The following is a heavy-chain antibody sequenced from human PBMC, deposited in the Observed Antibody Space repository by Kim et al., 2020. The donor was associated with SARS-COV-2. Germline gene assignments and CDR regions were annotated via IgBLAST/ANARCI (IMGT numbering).Heavy chain of an antibody. D-gene: IGHD5-12*01. CDR2: ISHSGSST. V-gene: IGHV3-23*01. CDR3: AKGGWLRGQNSFDP. Sequence: GGSLRLSCAASGFTFSSYAMTWVRQAPGKGLEWVSVISHSGSSTYYANSVKGRFTISRDNSKNTLYLQMNSLRAEDTAIYYCAKGGWLRGQNSFDPWGQGTLVTVSS. CDR1: GFTFSSYA. J-gene: IGHJ5*02.